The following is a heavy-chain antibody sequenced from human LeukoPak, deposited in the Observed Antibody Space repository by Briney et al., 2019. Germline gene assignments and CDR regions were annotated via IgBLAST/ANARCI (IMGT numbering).Heavy chain of an antibody. Sequence: PGGSLRLSCAASGFTFSTYAMNWVRQAPGKGLEWVSTICGSGGPTYHADSVKGRFTISRDNSKNTLFLQMNSLRADDTAVYYCARTVHLDYWGQGTLVTVSS. D-gene: IGHD1-1*01. CDR3: ARTVHLDY. CDR1: GFTFSTYA. J-gene: IGHJ4*02. V-gene: IGHV3-23*01. CDR2: ICGSGGPT.